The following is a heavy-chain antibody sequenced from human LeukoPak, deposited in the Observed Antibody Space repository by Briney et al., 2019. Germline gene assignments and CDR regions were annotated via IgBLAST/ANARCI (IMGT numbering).Heavy chain of an antibody. CDR3: ATTAATAGGPY. J-gene: IGHJ4*02. CDR1: GFTFTTYA. V-gene: IGHV3-7*01. D-gene: IGHD6-13*01. CDR2: IKEDSRAT. Sequence: GGSLRLSCAASGFTFTTYAMTWVRQAPGKGLEWVANIKEDSRATFYGASVKGRFTISRDNSKSSLYLQMNSLRVEDTAVYYCATTAATAGGPYWGQGTLVAVSS.